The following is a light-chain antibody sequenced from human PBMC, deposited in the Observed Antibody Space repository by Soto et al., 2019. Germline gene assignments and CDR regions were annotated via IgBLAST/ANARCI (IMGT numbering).Light chain of an antibody. Sequence: QSVLTQPASVSGSPGQSIAISCTGTSSDVGGYNYVSWYQQHPGKAPKLVIYAVTNRPSGVSDRFSGSKSGNTASLTISALQAEDEADYYCTSYTSVTIVVFGGGTQLTVL. CDR2: AVT. J-gene: IGLJ2*01. V-gene: IGLV2-14*01. CDR1: SSDVGGYNY. CDR3: TSYTSVTIVV.